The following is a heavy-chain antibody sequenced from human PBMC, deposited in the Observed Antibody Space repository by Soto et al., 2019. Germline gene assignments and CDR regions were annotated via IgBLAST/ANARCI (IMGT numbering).Heavy chain of an antibody. CDR2: ISPGFGIA. J-gene: IGHJ4*02. D-gene: IGHD3-10*01. Sequence: QVQLVQSGAEVKKPGSSVKVSCKASGGTFSSYPISWVRQAPGPGLEWMGGISPGFGIANYAQKFQGRVTITADTSTAYMELSSLRSEDTALYYCASPSRSGRYYYFNYWGQGTLVTVSS. CDR3: ASPSRSGRYYYFNY. CDR1: GGTFSSYP. V-gene: IGHV1-69*17.